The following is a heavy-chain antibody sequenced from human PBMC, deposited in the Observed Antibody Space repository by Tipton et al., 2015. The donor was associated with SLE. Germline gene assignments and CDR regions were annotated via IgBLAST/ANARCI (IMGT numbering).Heavy chain of an antibody. Sequence: TLSLTCTVSGGSIGSSGYYWGWIRQPPGKGLEWIGYIYYSGSADYNPSLKSRVTISADTSKNQFSLKLTSVTAADTAVYYCARTPLGESGFDFWGQGTMVTVSS. CDR2: IYYSGSA. CDR3: ARTPLGESGFDF. V-gene: IGHV4-61*05. J-gene: IGHJ3*01. CDR1: GGSIGSSGYY. D-gene: IGHD3-16*01.